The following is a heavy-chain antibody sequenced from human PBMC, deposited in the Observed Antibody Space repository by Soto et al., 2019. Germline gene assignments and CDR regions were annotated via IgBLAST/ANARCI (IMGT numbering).Heavy chain of an antibody. D-gene: IGHD4-17*01. CDR1: GGSVNSGNYY. J-gene: IGHJ5*02. CDR3: ARALYGDLYNWVDP. CDR2: IYYSGTT. Sequence: SETLSLTCTVSGGSVNSGNYYWSWIRQAPGKGLEWIGYIYYSGTTNYNPSLMGRVTISIDKSKSQFALNLRSVTAADTAIYYCARALYGDLYNWVDPWGQGTLVTVSS. V-gene: IGHV4-61*01.